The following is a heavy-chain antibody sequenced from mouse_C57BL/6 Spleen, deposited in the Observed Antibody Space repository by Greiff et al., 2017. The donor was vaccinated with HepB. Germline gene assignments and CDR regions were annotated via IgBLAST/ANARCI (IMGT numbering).Heavy chain of an antibody. CDR3: ARGRGNYDLDY. CDR1: GYTFTSYW. CDR2: IHPNSGST. Sequence: VQLQQSGAELVKPGASVKLSCKASGYTFTSYWMHWVKQRPGQGLEWIGMIHPNSGSTNYNEKFKSKATLTVDKSSSTAYMQLSSLTSEDSAVYYCARGRGNYDLDYWGQGTTLTVSS. D-gene: IGHD2-1*01. V-gene: IGHV1-64*01. J-gene: IGHJ2*01.